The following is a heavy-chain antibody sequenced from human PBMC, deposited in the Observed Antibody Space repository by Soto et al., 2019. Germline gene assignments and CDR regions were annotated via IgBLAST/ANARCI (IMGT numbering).Heavy chain of an antibody. CDR1: GGSFSGYY. CDR2: INHSGST. V-gene: IGHV4-34*01. CDR3: ARGSRVCSGGSCYDPDAFDI. D-gene: IGHD2-15*01. Sequence: SETLSLTCAVYGGSFSGYYWSWIRQPPGKGLEWIGEINHSGSTNYNPSLKSRVTISVDTSKNQFSLKLSSVTAADTAVYYCARGSRVCSGGSCYDPDAFDIWGQGTMVTVSS. J-gene: IGHJ3*02.